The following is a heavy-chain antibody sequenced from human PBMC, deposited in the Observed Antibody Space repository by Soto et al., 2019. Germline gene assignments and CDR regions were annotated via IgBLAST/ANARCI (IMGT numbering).Heavy chain of an antibody. V-gene: IGHV1-2*02. CDR1: GYTFTGYY. J-gene: IGHJ4*02. CDR3: ARVEHYDFWSGYSNFDY. D-gene: IGHD3-3*01. CDR2: INPNSGGT. Sequence: AASVKVSCKASGYTFTGYYMHWVRQAPGQGLEWMGWINPNSGGTNYAQKFQGRVTMTRDTSISTAYMELSRLRSDDTAVYYCARVEHYDFWSGYSNFDYWGQGTLVTVSS.